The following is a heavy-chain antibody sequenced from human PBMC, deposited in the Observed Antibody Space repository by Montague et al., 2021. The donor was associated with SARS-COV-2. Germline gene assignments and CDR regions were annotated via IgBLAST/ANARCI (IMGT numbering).Heavy chain of an antibody. D-gene: IGHD1/OR15-1a*01. V-gene: IGHV4-39*02. CDR3: ARWGLNNAFDI. J-gene: IGHJ3*02. Sequence: SETLSLTCSVSGDSISSCHYCWAWLRPPPGMGLVWFGSNYCSGNTYYPPSLKSRVTIAMDTSKNHFSLRLSSVTAADSAFFYCARWGLNNAFDIWGLGTMVTVSS. CDR2: NYCSGNT. CDR1: GDSISSCHYC.